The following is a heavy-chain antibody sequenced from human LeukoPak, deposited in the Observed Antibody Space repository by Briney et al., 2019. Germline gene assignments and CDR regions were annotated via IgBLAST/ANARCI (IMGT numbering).Heavy chain of an antibody. Sequence: GGSLRLSCAASGFTFSSYWMSWVRQAPEKGLEWVANIKQDGSEKYYVDSVKGRFTISRDNAKNSLYLQMNSLRAEDTAVYYCAKDKTYYYGSGSHLPYYYYMDVWGKGTTVTVSS. J-gene: IGHJ6*03. D-gene: IGHD3-10*01. CDR2: IKQDGSEK. CDR3: AKDKTYYYGSGSHLPYYYYMDV. CDR1: GFTFSSYW. V-gene: IGHV3-7*04.